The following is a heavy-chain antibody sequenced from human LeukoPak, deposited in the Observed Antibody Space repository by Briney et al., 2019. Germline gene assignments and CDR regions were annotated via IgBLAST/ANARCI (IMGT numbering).Heavy chain of an antibody. J-gene: IGHJ4*02. CDR3: AKYYGFWSGYRPTFDY. CDR1: GFIFSSYS. CDR2: IKQDGSEK. V-gene: IGHV3-7*01. Sequence: GGSLRLSCAASGFIFSSYSMSWVRQAPGKGLEWVANIKQDGSEKYYVDSVKGRFTISRDNAKNSLYLQMNSLRAEDTAVYYCAKYYGFWSGYRPTFDYWGQGTLVTVSS. D-gene: IGHD3-3*01.